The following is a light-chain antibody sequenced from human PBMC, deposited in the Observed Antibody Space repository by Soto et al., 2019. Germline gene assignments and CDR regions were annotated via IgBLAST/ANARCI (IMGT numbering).Light chain of an antibody. V-gene: IGKV3-11*01. CDR1: RGFGRY. CDR3: QQRGNWPS. Sequence: EIALTQSPATLSLSPGERAPSPCRPSRGFGRYLAWYQQKPGQAPRLLIYDASNRATGIPARFSGSGSGTDFTLTISSLEPEDFAVYYCQQRGNWPSFGGGTKVEIK. CDR2: DAS. J-gene: IGKJ4*01.